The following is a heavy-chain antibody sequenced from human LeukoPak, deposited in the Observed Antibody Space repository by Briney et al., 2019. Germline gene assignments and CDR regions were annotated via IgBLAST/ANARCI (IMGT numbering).Heavy chain of an antibody. CDR1: GFTFSSYG. V-gene: IGHV3-30*18. CDR2: ISYDGSNK. J-gene: IGHJ1*01. D-gene: IGHD6-13*01. Sequence: GGSLRLSCAASGFTFSSYGMHWVRQAPGKGLEWVAVISYDGSNKYYADSVKGRFTISRDNSKNTLYLQMNSLGAEDTAVYYCAKHPWGGSSSWYLGYFQHWGQGTLVTVSS. CDR3: AKHPWGGSSSWYLGYFQH.